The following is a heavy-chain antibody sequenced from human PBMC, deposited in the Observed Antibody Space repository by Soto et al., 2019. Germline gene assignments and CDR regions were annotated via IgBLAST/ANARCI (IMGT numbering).Heavy chain of an antibody. D-gene: IGHD2-15*01. CDR3: ARESTDIVVVVAASGNVPQEVDWFDP. Sequence: GESLKISCKGSGYSFTSYWIGWVRQMPGKGLEWMGIIYPGESDTRYSPSFQGQVTISADKSISTAYLQWSSLKASDTAMYYCARESTDIVVVVAASGNVPQEVDWFDPWGQGTLVTVSS. V-gene: IGHV5-51*01. CDR1: GYSFTSYW. CDR2: IYPGESDT. J-gene: IGHJ5*02.